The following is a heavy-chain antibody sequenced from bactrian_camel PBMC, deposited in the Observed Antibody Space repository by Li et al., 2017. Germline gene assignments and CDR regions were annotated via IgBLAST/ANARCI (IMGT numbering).Heavy chain of an antibody. CDR1: GFTFSNYG. Sequence: VQLVESGGGLVQPGESLRLSCAASGFTFSNYGMSWVRQAPGKGLEWVSSIYSYASNTYYADSVKGRFTISKDNAKSTVYLQMNNLQFEDTALYYCATDHDLTAIMGLGLLNLLYWGQGTQVTVS. CDR2: IYSYASNT. J-gene: IGHJ4*01. D-gene: IGHD3*01. V-gene: IGHV3S2*01. CDR3: ATDHDLTAIMGLGLLNLLY.